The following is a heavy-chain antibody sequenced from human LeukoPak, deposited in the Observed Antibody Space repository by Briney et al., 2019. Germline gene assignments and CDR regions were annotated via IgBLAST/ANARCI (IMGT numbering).Heavy chain of an antibody. CDR2: ILYDGSNK. CDR1: GFTFSSYA. V-gene: IGHV3-30-3*01. J-gene: IGHJ4*02. CDR3: AKDRGYSHGFDY. Sequence: GGSLRLSCAASGFTFSSYAMHWVRQAPGKGLEWVALILYDGSNKYYADSVKGRFIISRDNSKNTLYLEMNSLRAEDTAVYNCAKDRGYSHGFDYWGQGTLVTVSS. D-gene: IGHD5-18*01.